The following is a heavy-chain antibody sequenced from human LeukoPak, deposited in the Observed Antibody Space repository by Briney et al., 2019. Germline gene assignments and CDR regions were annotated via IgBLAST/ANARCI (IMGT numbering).Heavy chain of an antibody. CDR1: GYTFTNYY. D-gene: IGHD1-26*01. CDR2: INPSGGST. V-gene: IGHV1-46*01. J-gene: IGHJ4*02. Sequence: ASVKVSCKASGYTFTNYYMHWVRQAPGQGLEWMGMINPSGGSTSYPQKFQGRFTMTRDTSTSTVQMELSRLRSEDTAVYYCARGGGVAPSSLTSGGKGPPGPVS. CDR3: ARGGGVAPSSLTS.